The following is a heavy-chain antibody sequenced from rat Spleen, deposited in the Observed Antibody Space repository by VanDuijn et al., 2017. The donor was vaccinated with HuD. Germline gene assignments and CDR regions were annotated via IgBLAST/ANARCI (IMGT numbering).Heavy chain of an antibody. V-gene: IGHV5-29*01. CDR1: GFTFSSNW. Sequence: EVQLVESGGGLVQPGSPLKLSCVASGFTFSSNWLNWIRQAPKKGLEWVATIIYDGSRTYYRDSVKGRFTISRDNAKSTLYLQLDSLRSEDTATYYCTRDSGSYYFDYWGQGVMVTVSS. CDR2: IIYDGSRT. J-gene: IGHJ2*01. CDR3: TRDSGSYYFDY. D-gene: IGHD4-3*01.